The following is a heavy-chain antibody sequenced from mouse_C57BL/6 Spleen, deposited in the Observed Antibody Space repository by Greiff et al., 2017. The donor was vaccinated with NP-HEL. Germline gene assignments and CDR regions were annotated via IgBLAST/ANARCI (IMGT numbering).Heavy chain of an antibody. J-gene: IGHJ3*01. V-gene: IGHV5-4*03. D-gene: IGHD1-1*01. CDR1: GFTFSSYA. CDR2: ISDGGSYT. CDR3: ARGDYYGGGFAY. Sequence: EVKLMESGGGLVKPGGSLKLSCAASGFTFSSYAMSWVRQTPEKRLEWVATISDGGSYTYYPDNVKGRFTISRDNAKNNLYLQMSHLKSEDTAMYYCARGDYYGGGFAYWGQGTLVTVSA.